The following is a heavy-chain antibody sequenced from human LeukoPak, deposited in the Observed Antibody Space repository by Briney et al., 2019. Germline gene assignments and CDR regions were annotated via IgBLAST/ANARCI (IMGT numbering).Heavy chain of an antibody. D-gene: IGHD2-8*01. CDR2: IYSSGYT. CDR1: GGSISSYC. Sequence: PSETLSLTCTVSGGSISSYCCSWIRQSPGKGLEWIGYIYSSGYTNYNSSLKSRVTISVDTSKNQFSLKLTSVTAADTAVYYCARQGYCTTSTCSGPDWGQGTLVTVSS. CDR3: ARQGYCTTSTCSGPD. J-gene: IGHJ4*02. V-gene: IGHV4-4*09.